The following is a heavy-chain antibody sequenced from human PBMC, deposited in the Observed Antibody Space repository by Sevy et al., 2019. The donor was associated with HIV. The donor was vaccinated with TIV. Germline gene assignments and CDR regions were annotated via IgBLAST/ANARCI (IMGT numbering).Heavy chain of an antibody. J-gene: IGHJ4*02. Sequence: GGSLRLSCAASGFTFSSYGMHWVRQAPGKGLEWVALIWYDGTNKYYADSVKGRFTISRDNSKNTLYLKMNSLGAEDTAVYYCASGAYYYASRSQNFDYWGPGTLVTVSS. CDR2: IWYDGTNK. D-gene: IGHD3-10*01. CDR1: GFTFSSYG. V-gene: IGHV3-33*01. CDR3: ASGAYYYASRSQNFDY.